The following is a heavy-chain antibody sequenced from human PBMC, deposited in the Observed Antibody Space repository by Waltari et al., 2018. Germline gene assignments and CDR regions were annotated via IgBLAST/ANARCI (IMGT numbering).Heavy chain of an antibody. J-gene: IGHJ4*02. CDR2: IWDDGSNK. V-gene: IGHV3-33*08. CDR1: GFTFSSYG. CDR3: AKALGATVDY. D-gene: IGHD1-26*01. Sequence: QVQLVESGGGVVQPGRSLRLSCAASGFTFSSYGMHWVRQAPGKGLGWVAVIWDDGSNKYYADSVKGRFTISRDNSKNTLYLQMNSLRAEDTAMYYCAKALGATVDYWGQGTLVTVSS.